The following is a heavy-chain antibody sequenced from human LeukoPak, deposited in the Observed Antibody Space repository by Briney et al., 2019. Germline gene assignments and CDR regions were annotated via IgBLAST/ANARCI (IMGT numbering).Heavy chain of an antibody. CDR3: ARVGMYVSG. Sequence: GGSLRLSCEASGFTFSNYWMSWVRQAPGKGLEWVANIKQDGSEKNYVDSVKGRFTISRDNAKNSLYLQMSSLRAEDTAVYYCARVGMYVSGWGQGTLVTVSS. V-gene: IGHV3-7*01. CDR2: IKQDGSEK. J-gene: IGHJ4*02. D-gene: IGHD2-8*01. CDR1: GFTFSNYW.